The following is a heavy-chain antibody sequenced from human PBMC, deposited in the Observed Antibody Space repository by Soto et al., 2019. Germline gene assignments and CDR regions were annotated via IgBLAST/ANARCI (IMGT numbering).Heavy chain of an antibody. D-gene: IGHD3-10*01. Sequence: ASVKVSCKASGYTFTNYDITWVRQAPGQGLEWMGWISTYNGNTNYAQNLRDRVTMTTDTSTSTAYMELRSLRSDDTAVYHCARVARDVEMAKKIDYWGQGTLVTVSS. CDR3: ARVARDVEMAKKIDY. V-gene: IGHV1-18*01. CDR1: GYTFTNYD. CDR2: ISTYNGNT. J-gene: IGHJ4*02.